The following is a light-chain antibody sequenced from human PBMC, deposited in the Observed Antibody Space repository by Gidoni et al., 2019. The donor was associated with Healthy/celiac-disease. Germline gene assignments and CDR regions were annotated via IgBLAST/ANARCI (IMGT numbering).Light chain of an antibody. Sequence: EIVLTQSPATLSLSPGERATLSCRASQSVSSYLAWHQQKPGQAPRLHIYDASNSATGIPARVSGSGSGTDFTLTISSLEPEDFAVYYCQQRSNWLTFGGGTKVEIK. CDR3: QQRSNWLT. CDR1: QSVSSY. CDR2: DAS. J-gene: IGKJ4*01. V-gene: IGKV3-11*01.